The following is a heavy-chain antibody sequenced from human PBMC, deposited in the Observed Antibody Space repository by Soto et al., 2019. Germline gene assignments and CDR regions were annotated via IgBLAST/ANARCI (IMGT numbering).Heavy chain of an antibody. CDR3: ARDTGGLYSSGWPADAFDI. Sequence: GGSLRLSCAASGFTFSSYSMNWVRQAPGKGLEWVSYISSSSSTIYYADSVKGRFTISRDNAKNSLYLQMNSLRAEDTAVYYCARDTGGLYSSGWPADAFDIWGQGTMVTVSS. CDR2: ISSSSSTI. J-gene: IGHJ3*02. V-gene: IGHV3-48*01. D-gene: IGHD6-19*01. CDR1: GFTFSSYS.